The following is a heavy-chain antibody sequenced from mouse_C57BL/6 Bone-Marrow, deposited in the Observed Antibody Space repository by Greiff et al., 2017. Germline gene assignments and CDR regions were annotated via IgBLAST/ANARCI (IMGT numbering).Heavy chain of an antibody. Sequence: QVQLQQPGAELVKPGASVKMSCKASGYTFTSYWITWVKQRPGQGLEWIGDIYPGSGSTNYNEKFKGKATLTVDTSSSTAYMQLSSLTSEDSAVYYCAREGIGYYGSLDYWGQGTTLTVSS. J-gene: IGHJ2*01. CDR1: GYTFTSYW. D-gene: IGHD1-1*01. CDR2: IYPGSGST. V-gene: IGHV1-55*01. CDR3: AREGIGYYGSLDY.